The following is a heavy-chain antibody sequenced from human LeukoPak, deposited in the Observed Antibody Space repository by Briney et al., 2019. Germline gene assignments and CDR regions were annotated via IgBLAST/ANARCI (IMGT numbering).Heavy chain of an antibody. Sequence: ASVKVSCKVSGYTLTELSMHWVRQAPGQGLEWMGIINPSGGSTSYAQKFQGRVTVTRDTSTSTVYMELSSLRSEDTAVYYCARDEYGGIPGDYWGQGTLVTVSS. CDR2: INPSGGST. V-gene: IGHV1-46*01. J-gene: IGHJ4*02. CDR3: ARDEYGGIPGDY. CDR1: GYTLTELS. D-gene: IGHD4-23*01.